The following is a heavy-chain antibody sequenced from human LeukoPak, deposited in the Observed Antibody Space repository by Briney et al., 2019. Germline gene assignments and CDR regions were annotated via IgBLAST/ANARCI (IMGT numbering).Heavy chain of an antibody. V-gene: IGHV3-11*01. CDR2: IIGSGPTL. Sequence: SGGSLRLSCAACGFNFSEHYMRWVRHTPGRGREWVSYIIGSGPTLHPAASVTCRFTISSHNAPISPSPQLNSLRADDTALYYCASPLYGSSGYYDYWGQGTLVTVSS. CDR1: GFNFSEHY. J-gene: IGHJ4*02. D-gene: IGHD3-22*01. CDR3: ASPLYGSSGYYDY.